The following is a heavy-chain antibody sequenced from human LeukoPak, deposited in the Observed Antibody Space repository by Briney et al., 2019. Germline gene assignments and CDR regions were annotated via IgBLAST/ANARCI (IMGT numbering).Heavy chain of an antibody. CDR1: GGSFSRYY. D-gene: IGHD4-17*01. Sequence: SETLSLTCAVYGGSFSRYYWSWIRQPPGKGLEWIGYISYNVNTNYHPSLKSRVTISVDTSKNQFSLKLTSVTAADTAVYYCARRTVTTPSHFDYWGQGTLVTVSS. CDR2: ISYNVNT. J-gene: IGHJ4*02. V-gene: IGHV4-59*01. CDR3: ARRTVTTPSHFDY.